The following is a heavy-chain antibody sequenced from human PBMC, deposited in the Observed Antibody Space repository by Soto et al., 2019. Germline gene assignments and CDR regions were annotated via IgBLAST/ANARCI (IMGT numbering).Heavy chain of an antibody. CDR2: ISTDANST. CDR3: ARLPNKSPQN. Sequence: EVQLVESGGGLVQPGGSQRLSCAAPGFTFSSYWMHWVRHTPGKGLVWVSSISTDANSTSYADPVKGRFTISRDNAKNTQYLQMNSVTAEDTVVYYFARLPNKSPQNWGQGTLVIVSP. V-gene: IGHV3-74*01. CDR1: GFTFSSYW. J-gene: IGHJ1*01.